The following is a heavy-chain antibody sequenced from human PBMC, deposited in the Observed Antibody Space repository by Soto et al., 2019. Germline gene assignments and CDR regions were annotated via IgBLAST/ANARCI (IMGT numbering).Heavy chain of an antibody. CDR1: GYTFTSYG. CDR2: ISAYNGNT. Sequence: QVQLVQSGAEVKKPGASVKVSCKASGYTFTSYGISWVRQAPGQGLEWMGWISAYNGNTNYAQKLQGRVTMTTDTSTSTAYMELRSRRSDDTDVYYCVRDTNIVISFGGVIVKDPGFDYWVQGTLVAVSS. D-gene: IGHD3-16*02. V-gene: IGHV1-18*04. J-gene: IGHJ4*02. CDR3: VRDTNIVISFGGVIVKDPGFDY.